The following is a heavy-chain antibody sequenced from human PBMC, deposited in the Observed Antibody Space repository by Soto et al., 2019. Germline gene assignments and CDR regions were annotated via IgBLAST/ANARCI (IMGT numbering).Heavy chain of an antibody. Sequence: QVQLVQSGTEVKKPGASVKVSCKASGYTFINYAVYWVRQAPGQRLEWMGRINAGNGDTKYSQKFQDRVAITRDTFASTAYMERSSLISEDTAVYYCARGASSPWTSLDYWGQGTLVIVSS. CDR2: INAGNGDT. D-gene: IGHD6-13*01. CDR3: ARGASSPWTSLDY. V-gene: IGHV1-3*01. J-gene: IGHJ4*02. CDR1: GYTFINYA.